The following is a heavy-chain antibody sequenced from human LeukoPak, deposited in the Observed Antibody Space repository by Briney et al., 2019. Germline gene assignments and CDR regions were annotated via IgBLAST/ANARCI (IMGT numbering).Heavy chain of an antibody. CDR1: GFTFSSYG. CDR2: IRYDGSNK. D-gene: IGHD3-10*01. J-gene: IGHJ5*02. CDR3: AKDIGPSDGSGKSNWFDP. Sequence: PGGSLRLSCAASGFTFSSYGMHWVRQAPGKGLEWVAFIRYDGSNKYYADSVKGRFTISRDNSKNTLYLQMNSLRAEDTAVYYCAKDIGPSDGSGKSNWFDPWGQGTLVTVSS. V-gene: IGHV3-30*02.